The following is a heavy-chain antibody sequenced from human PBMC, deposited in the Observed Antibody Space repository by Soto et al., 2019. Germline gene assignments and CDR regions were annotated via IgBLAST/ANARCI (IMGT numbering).Heavy chain of an antibody. Sequence: SLPLSDKRTVGSGCICSWGYYWGWIRQPPGKGLEWIGTIYYSGSTYYNPSLKSRVTISVDTSKNQFSLKLSSVTAADTAVYYCETSNWFDPWGQGTPVPVSS. CDR2: IYYSGST. CDR1: SGCICSWGYY. V-gene: IGHV4-39*01. J-gene: IGHJ5*02. CDR3: ETSNWFDP.